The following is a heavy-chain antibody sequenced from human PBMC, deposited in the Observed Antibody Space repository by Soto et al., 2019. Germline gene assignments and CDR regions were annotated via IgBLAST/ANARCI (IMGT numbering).Heavy chain of an antibody. CDR1: GGTVASSHW. Sequence: NPSETLSLTCVVSGGTVASSHWLSWVRQSPGRGLEWIGNVYHTGDTNFNPSPQSRVTFSVDKSNNQFSLRLTSVTAADTAVYFCAREIVTAGGNNYFDPWGPGTLVTVSS. J-gene: IGHJ5*02. V-gene: IGHV4-4*02. CDR3: AREIVTAGGNNYFDP. D-gene: IGHD2-21*02. CDR2: VYHTGDT.